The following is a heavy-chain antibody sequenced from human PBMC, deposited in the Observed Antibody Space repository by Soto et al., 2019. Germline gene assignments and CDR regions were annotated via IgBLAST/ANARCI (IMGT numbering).Heavy chain of an antibody. CDR1: GFTFSTSA. V-gene: IGHV3-23*01. J-gene: IGHJ4*02. Sequence: EVQLLESGGGLVQPGGSLRLSCAASGFTFSTSAMTWVRQAPGKGLEWVSTTGLNGRTTYYADSLKGRFTVPRDNSKNTLDLQMSGLRAEDTAVYYCATVHGTSRSFDSWGQGTLVTVSS. CDR3: ATVHGTSRSFDS. CDR2: TGLNGRTT.